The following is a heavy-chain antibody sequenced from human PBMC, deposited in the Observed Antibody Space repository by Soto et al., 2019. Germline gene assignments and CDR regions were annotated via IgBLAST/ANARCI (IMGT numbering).Heavy chain of an antibody. CDR2: ISSSSSYI. V-gene: IGHV3-21*01. D-gene: IGHD1-26*01. CDR3: ARDLSLGDTSIFFGMDV. J-gene: IGHJ6*02. Sequence: GGSLRLSCAASGFTFSSYSMNWVRQAPGKGLEWVSSISSSSSYIYYADSVKGRFTISRDNAKNSLYLQMNSLRAEDTAVYYCARDLSLGDTSIFFGMDVWGQGTKFTVSS. CDR1: GFTFSSYS.